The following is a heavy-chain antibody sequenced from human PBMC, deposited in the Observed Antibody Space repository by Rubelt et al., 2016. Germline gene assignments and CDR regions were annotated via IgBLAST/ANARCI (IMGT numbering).Heavy chain of an antibody. Sequence: QVQLQQWGAGLLKPSETLSLTCAVYGGSFSGYYWSWIRQPPGKGLAWIGEINHSGSTNYNPSLKSRVTISVETSKNQLSLKLSSVTAADTAVYYCARGRGRRYFDYWGQGTLVTVPS. J-gene: IGHJ4*02. V-gene: IGHV4-34*01. CDR3: ARGRGRRYFDY. CDR1: GGSFSGYY. CDR2: INHSGST. D-gene: IGHD1-26*01.